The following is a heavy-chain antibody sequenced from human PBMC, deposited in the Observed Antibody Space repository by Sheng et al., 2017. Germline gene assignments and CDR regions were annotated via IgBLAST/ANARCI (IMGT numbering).Heavy chain of an antibody. V-gene: IGHV4-31*11. Sequence: QVQLQESGPGLVKPSQTLSLTCAVSGGSISSGGYYWSWIRQHPGKGLEWIGYIYYSGSTYYNPSLKSRVTISVDTSKNQFSLKLSSVTAADTAVYYCARFLLSGSSVKYYFDYWGQGTLVTVS. CDR3: ARFLLSGSSVKYYFDY. CDR1: GGSISSGGYY. J-gene: IGHJ4*02. CDR2: IYYSGST. D-gene: IGHD2-15*01.